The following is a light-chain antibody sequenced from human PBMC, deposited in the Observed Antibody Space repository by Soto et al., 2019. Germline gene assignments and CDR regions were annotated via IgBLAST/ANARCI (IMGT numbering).Light chain of an antibody. CDR1: QGIRKD. Sequence: AIQMTQSPSSLSASVGDRVTITCRASQGIRKDLGWYQVKPGKATKLLIYAASTLQSGVPSRLSGNASGADVTLTISSLQPEDFASYYCLQDYNYPRTFGQGTKVDIK. CDR3: LQDYNYPRT. J-gene: IGKJ1*01. CDR2: AAS. V-gene: IGKV1-6*01.